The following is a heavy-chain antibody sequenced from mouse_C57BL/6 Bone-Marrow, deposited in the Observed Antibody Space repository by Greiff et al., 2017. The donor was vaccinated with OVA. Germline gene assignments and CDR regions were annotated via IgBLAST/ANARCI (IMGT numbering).Heavy chain of an antibody. CDR3: ARRQLGAY. CDR1: GFNITNTY. Sequence: EVQLQQSVAELVRPGASVKLSCTASGFNITNTYMHWVQQRPEQGLEWIGRIDPANGNTKYAPTFQGKATITADTSSNTAYLQLSSLTSEDTAIYYCARRQLGAYWGQGTLVTVSA. V-gene: IGHV14-3*01. D-gene: IGHD3-2*01. J-gene: IGHJ3*01. CDR2: IDPANGNT.